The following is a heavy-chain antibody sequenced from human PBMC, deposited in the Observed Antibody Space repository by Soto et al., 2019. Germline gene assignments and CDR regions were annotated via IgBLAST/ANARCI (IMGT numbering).Heavy chain of an antibody. Sequence: ASVKVSCKASGYTFTSYGISWVRQAPGQGLEWMGWISAYNGNTNNAQKLQGRVTMTTDTSTSTAYMELRSLRSDDTAVYYCARGPYCSGGSCYSAEDYWGQGTLVTVS. V-gene: IGHV1-18*01. CDR1: GYTFTSYG. D-gene: IGHD2-15*01. CDR2: ISAYNGNT. J-gene: IGHJ4*02. CDR3: ARGPYCSGGSCYSAEDY.